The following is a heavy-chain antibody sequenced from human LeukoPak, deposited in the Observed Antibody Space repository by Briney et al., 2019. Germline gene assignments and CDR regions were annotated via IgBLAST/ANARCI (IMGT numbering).Heavy chain of an antibody. CDR2: ISWNSGSI. D-gene: IGHD3-22*01. Sequence: SLRLSCAASGFTFDDYAMHWGRQAPGKGLEWVSGISWNSGSIGYADSVKGRFTISRDNAKNSLYLQMNSLRAEDTALYYCAKDMQHYDSSGYSAFDYWGQGTLVTVSS. CDR1: GFTFDDYA. V-gene: IGHV3-9*01. CDR3: AKDMQHYDSSGYSAFDY. J-gene: IGHJ4*02.